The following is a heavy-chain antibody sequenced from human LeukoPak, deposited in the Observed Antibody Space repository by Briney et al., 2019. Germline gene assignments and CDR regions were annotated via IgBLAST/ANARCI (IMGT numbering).Heavy chain of an antibody. J-gene: IGHJ4*02. CDR2: IAGGDDR. CDR3: AKDYVSGDGYWDFDY. Sequence: GGSLGLSCAASGFLFSPYAMSLVRQAPGKGLEWVAGIAGGDDRFYADSVKGRFSISRDNSKNTVDLQMNSLRVEDTAVYYCAKDYVSGDGYWDFDYWGQGTLVTVSS. D-gene: IGHD5-24*01. V-gene: IGHV3-23*01. CDR1: GFLFSPYA.